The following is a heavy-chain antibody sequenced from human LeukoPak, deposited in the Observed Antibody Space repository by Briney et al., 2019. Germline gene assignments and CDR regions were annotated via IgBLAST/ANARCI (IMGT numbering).Heavy chain of an antibody. CDR3: ARRRGYSYDY. J-gene: IGHJ4*02. D-gene: IGHD5-18*01. Sequence: SQTLSLTCTVSGGSISSGGDYWSLIRQHPGKGLEWIGYIYYTGTTYYNPSLKSRITISVDTSKNQFSLNLSSMTAADTAVYYCARRRGYSYDYWGQGTLVTVSS. V-gene: IGHV4-31*03. CDR2: IYYTGTT. CDR1: GGSISSGGDY.